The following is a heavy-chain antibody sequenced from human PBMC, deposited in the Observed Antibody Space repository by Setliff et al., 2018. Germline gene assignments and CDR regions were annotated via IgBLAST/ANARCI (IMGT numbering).Heavy chain of an antibody. V-gene: IGHV4-34*01. J-gene: IGHJ6*02. Sequence: PSETLSLTCAVYGDSFSDYYWSWIRQPPGKGLEWIEEINHRGSTNFNPSLKTRVTMSVDMSKNQFALNLRSVTAADAAVYYCVRDRTAYSYGLDVWGQGTTVTVSS. CDR2: INHRGST. CDR3: VRDRTAYSYGLDV. CDR1: GDSFSDYY. D-gene: IGHD5-18*01.